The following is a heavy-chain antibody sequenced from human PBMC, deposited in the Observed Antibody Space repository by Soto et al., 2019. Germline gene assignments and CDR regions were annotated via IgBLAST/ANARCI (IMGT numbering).Heavy chain of an antibody. Sequence: GSSVKVSCKASGYTFINYGVSWVRQAPGQGLEWMGWISAYNGDKKYAQNVQGRVTLTTDTSTSTAYMEMRTLRSDDTAAYYCAREGPQIPAVGDVFGQGTSLTVSS. CDR3: AREGPQIPAVGDV. J-gene: IGHJ6*02. D-gene: IGHD6-13*01. CDR1: GYTFINYG. V-gene: IGHV1-18*01. CDR2: ISAYNGDK.